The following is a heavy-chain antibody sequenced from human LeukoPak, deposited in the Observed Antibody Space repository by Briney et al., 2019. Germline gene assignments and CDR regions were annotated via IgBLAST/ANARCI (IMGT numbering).Heavy chain of an antibody. CDR1: GFTFSSYW. Sequence: GGSLRLSCAAPGFTFSSYWMHWVRQAPGKGLVWVSRINSDGSSTSYADSVKGRFTISRDNAKNTLHLQMNSLRAEDTAVYYCAVFYGSGSYYNDAFDIWGQGTMVTVSS. D-gene: IGHD3-10*01. J-gene: IGHJ3*02. CDR2: INSDGSST. V-gene: IGHV3-74*01. CDR3: AVFYGSGSYYNDAFDI.